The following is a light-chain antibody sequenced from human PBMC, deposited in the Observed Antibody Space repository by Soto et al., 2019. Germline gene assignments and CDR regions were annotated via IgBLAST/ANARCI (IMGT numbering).Light chain of an antibody. V-gene: IGKV1-8*01. CDR1: QGISSY. CDR2: AAS. Sequence: AIRMTQSPSSFSASTGDRVTITCRASQGISSYLAWYQQKPGKAPKLLIYAASTLQSGVPSRFSGSGSGKDFTLTISCLQSEDFATHYCQQYYSYPLTFGGGTKVEIX. J-gene: IGKJ4*01. CDR3: QQYYSYPLT.